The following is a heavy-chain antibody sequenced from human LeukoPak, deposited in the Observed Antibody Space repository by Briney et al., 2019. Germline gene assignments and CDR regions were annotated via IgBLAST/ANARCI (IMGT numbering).Heavy chain of an antibody. CDR1: GYTFTSYD. D-gene: IGHD6-6*01. CDR3: ARDLAARPSLGIDY. Sequence: ASVKVSCKASGYTFTSYDISWVRQAPGQGLEWMGWINAYNGNTNYAQKFQGRVTMTTDTSTSTAYMELRSLRSDDTAVYYCARDLAARPSLGIDYWGQGTLVTVSS. J-gene: IGHJ4*02. V-gene: IGHV1-18*01. CDR2: INAYNGNT.